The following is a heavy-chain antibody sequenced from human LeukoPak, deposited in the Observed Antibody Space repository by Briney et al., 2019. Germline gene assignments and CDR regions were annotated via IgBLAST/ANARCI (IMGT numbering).Heavy chain of an antibody. CDR3: ARENPGNYFDY. CDR2: IYYSGST. Sequence: ETLSPTCTVSGGSISSSSYYWGWIRQPPGKGLEWIGSIYYSGSTYYNPSLKSRVTISVDTSKNQFSLKLSSVTAADTAVYYCARENPGNYFDYWGQGTLVTVSS. D-gene: IGHD3-10*01. CDR1: GGSISSSSYY. V-gene: IGHV4-39*07. J-gene: IGHJ4*02.